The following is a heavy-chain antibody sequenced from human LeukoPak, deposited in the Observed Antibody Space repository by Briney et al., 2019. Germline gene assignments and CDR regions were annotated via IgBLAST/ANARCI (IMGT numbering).Heavy chain of an antibody. CDR3: ARDKLNGDSRFDF. CDR1: GFTFSSYA. Sequence: GGSLRLSCAASGFTFSSYAMSWVRQAPGKGLVWVSRINSDGRSTSYADPVKGRFTISRDNAKNSLYLQMNSLRGEDTAVYYCARDKLNGDSRFDFWGQGTLVTVSS. J-gene: IGHJ4*02. V-gene: IGHV3-74*01. CDR2: INSDGRST. D-gene: IGHD4-17*01.